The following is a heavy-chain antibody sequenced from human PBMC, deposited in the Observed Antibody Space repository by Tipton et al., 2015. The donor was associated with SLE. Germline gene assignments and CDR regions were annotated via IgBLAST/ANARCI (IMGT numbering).Heavy chain of an antibody. CDR3: ARQGASYYYYYMDV. CDR1: GGSISSSY. CDR2: IYYSGGT. D-gene: IGHD1-26*01. V-gene: IGHV4-59*08. J-gene: IGHJ6*03. Sequence: TLSLTCTVSGGSISSSYWSWIRQPPGKGLEWIGYIYYSGGTNYSPSLRSRVTISIDTSKNQFSLKLSSVTAADTAVYCCARQGASYYYYYMDVWGKGTTGTVSS.